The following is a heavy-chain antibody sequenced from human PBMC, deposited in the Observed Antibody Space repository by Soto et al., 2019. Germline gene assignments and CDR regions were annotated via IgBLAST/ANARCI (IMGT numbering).Heavy chain of an antibody. CDR1: GGSMRSYY. CDR3: AGIGEEIYYGMDV. D-gene: IGHD3-3*01. J-gene: IGHJ6*02. Sequence: QVQLQESGPGLVKPSETLSLTCTVSGGSMRSYYWNWIRQPAGEGLEWIGRIYARGSTKYNPSLERRVTMFVDLSKNQFSLRMTSVTAADTAVYYCAGIGEEIYYGMDVWGQGTTVTVSS. V-gene: IGHV4-4*07. CDR2: IYARGST.